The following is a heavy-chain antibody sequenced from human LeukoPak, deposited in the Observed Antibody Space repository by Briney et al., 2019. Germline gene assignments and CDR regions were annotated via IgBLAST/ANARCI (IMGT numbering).Heavy chain of an antibody. CDR2: IIPIFGIA. CDR3: ARQEDCSGGGCYSFIWFDP. J-gene: IGHJ5*02. D-gene: IGHD2-15*01. CDR1: GGTFSSYA. Sequence: SVKVSCKASGGTFSSYAISWVRQAPGQGLEWMGRIIPIFGIANYAQKFQGRVTITADKSTSTAYMELSSLRSEDTPVYYCARQEDCSGGGCYSFIWFDPWGQGTLVTVSS. V-gene: IGHV1-69*04.